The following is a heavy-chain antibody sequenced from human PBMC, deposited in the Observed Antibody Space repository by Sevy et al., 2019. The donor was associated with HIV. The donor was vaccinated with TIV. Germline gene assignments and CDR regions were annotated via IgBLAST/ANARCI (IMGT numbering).Heavy chain of an antibody. J-gene: IGHJ4*02. Sequence: GGSLRLSCEASGFTVSGNYMAWVRLAPGKGLEWVSLIDSGGSTYYADSVKGRFTISRDNSKSTLFLQINSLRAEDTAVYFCARDKDYSNYLPDYWGQGTLVTVSS. V-gene: IGHV3-66*01. CDR1: GFTVSGNY. D-gene: IGHD4-4*01. CDR3: ARDKDYSNYLPDY. CDR2: IDSGGST.